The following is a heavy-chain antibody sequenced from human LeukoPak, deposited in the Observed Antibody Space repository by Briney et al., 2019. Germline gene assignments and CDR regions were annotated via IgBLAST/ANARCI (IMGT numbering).Heavy chain of an antibody. V-gene: IGHV4-61*08. CDR1: GGSISSGDYY. Sequence: PSETLCLTCTVSGGSISSGDYYWSWIRQPPGKGLEWIGYIYYSGSTNYNPSLKSRVTISVDTSKNQFSLKLSSVTAADTAVYYCARRRGYSYGYGYWGQGTLVTVSS. J-gene: IGHJ4*02. CDR2: IYYSGST. CDR3: ARRRGYSYGYGY. D-gene: IGHD5-18*01.